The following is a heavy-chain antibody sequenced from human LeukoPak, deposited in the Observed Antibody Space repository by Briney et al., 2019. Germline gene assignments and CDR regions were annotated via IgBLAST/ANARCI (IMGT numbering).Heavy chain of an antibody. CDR1: GFILNSYG. Sequence: GGSLRLSCAASGFILNSYGMHWVRQAPGKGLEWVADIWFDGKNQHFADSVRGRFAISRDNSKNTVYLQINSLRAEDTAVYYCARGRLYGGRYRWDYFDYWGQGTLVTVSS. V-gene: IGHV3-33*01. J-gene: IGHJ4*02. D-gene: IGHD6-19*01. CDR2: IWFDGKNQ. CDR3: ARGRLYGGRYRWDYFDY.